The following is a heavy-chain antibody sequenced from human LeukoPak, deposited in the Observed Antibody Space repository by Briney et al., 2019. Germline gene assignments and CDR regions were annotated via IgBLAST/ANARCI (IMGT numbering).Heavy chain of an antibody. D-gene: IGHD3-10*01. CDR2: INGDGSSI. CDR3: ARSGGPGTYHQLRYNWFDP. J-gene: IGHJ5*02. CDR1: GFTFTNYW. V-gene: IGHV3-74*01. Sequence: PGGSLRLSCAASGFTFTNYWMHWVRQDPGKGLVWVSRINGDGSSITYADSVKGRFSISRDNAKNTLYLQMNSLRGEDTAVYYCARSGGPGTYHQLRYNWFDPWGQGTLDTVYS.